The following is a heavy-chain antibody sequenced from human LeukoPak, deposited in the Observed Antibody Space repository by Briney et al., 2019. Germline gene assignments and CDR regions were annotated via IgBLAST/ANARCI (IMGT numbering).Heavy chain of an antibody. CDR3: ARDRRTTPPDY. CDR1: GDSISSSNW. Sequence: SETLSLTCAVSGDSISSSNWWSWVRQPPGKGLEWIAEIYHSGSTNYNPSLKSRVTISVDTSKNQFSLKLSSVTAADTAVYYCARDRRTTPPDYWGQGTLVTVSS. D-gene: IGHD1-7*01. CDR2: IYHSGST. V-gene: IGHV4-4*02. J-gene: IGHJ4*02.